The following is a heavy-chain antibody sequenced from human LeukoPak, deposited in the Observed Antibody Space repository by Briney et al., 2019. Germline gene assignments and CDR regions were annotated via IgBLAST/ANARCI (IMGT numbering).Heavy chain of an antibody. CDR1: AFTFSTYG. CDR3: AKVPNSSGYYEYFQH. D-gene: IGHD3-22*01. J-gene: IGHJ1*01. Sequence: PGGSLRLSCAASAFTFSTYGMHWVRQAPGKGLEWVAFIRYDGSNKYYADSVKGRFTISRDNSKNTLYLQMNSLRAEDTAVYYCAKVPNSSGYYEYFQHWGQGTLVTVSS. V-gene: IGHV3-30*02. CDR2: IRYDGSNK.